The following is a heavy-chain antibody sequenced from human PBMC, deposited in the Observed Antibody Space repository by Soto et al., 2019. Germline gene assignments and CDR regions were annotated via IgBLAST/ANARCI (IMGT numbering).Heavy chain of an antibody. J-gene: IGHJ6*03. Sequence: QVQLQQWGAGLLKPSETLSLTCAVYGGSFSGYYWSWIRQPPGKGLEWIGEINHSGSTNYNPSLKSQVTISGDTSKNPFSQKLRSVTAADTAVYDCARAPFLDPRLSYYYMAVWGKGTTVTVSS. D-gene: IGHD3-3*01. CDR2: INHSGST. CDR1: GGSFSGYY. V-gene: IGHV4-34*01. CDR3: ARAPFLDPRLSYYYMAV.